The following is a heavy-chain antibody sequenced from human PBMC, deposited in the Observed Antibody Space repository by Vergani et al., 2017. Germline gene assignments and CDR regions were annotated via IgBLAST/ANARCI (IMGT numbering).Heavy chain of an antibody. CDR1: GGSISSYY. D-gene: IGHD1-26*01. CDR3: ARDRGIVGATTGGMDV. J-gene: IGHJ6*02. CDR2: IYYSGST. Sequence: QVHLQESGPGLAKPSETLSLTCTISGGSISSYYWSWIRQPPGKGLEWIGYIYYSGSTNYNPSLKSRVTISVDPSKNQFSLKLSSVTAADTAVYYCARDRGIVGATTGGMDVWGQGTTVTVSS. V-gene: IGHV4-59*01.